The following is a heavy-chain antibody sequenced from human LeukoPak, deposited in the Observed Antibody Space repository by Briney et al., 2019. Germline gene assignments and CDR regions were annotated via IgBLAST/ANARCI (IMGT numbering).Heavy chain of an antibody. CDR3: ARGRSYGQTTYYFDY. D-gene: IGHD5-18*01. Sequence: PGGSLRLSCAASGFTVSSNYMNWVRQAPGKGLEWVAVISYDGSNKFYADSVKGRFTISRDNSKNTLYPQMNSLRGEDTAVYYCARGRSYGQTTYYFDYWGQGTLVTVSS. V-gene: IGHV3-30*03. CDR2: ISYDGSNK. J-gene: IGHJ4*02. CDR1: GFTVSSNY.